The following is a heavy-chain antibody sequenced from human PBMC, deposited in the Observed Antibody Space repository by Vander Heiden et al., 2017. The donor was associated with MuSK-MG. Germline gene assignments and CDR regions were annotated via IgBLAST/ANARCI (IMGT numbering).Heavy chain of an antibody. CDR3: ARHRGEHYGMDV. CDR2: IYYSGST. Sequence: QVQLQESGPGLVKPSETLSLTCTVSASINSYYWSWIRQPPGKGLEWIGYIYYSGSTNYSPALKSRVTISIDRSKKKFSLRMRSVTAADTAVYYYARHRGEHYGMDVWGQGTTVTVSS. CDR1: ASINSYY. D-gene: IGHD1-1*01. V-gene: IGHV4-59*08. J-gene: IGHJ6*02.